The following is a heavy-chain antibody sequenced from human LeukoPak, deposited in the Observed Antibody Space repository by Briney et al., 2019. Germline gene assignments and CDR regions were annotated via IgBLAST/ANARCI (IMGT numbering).Heavy chain of an antibody. CDR1: GFTFSSYG. D-gene: IGHD5-18*01. J-gene: IGHJ6*02. V-gene: IGHV3-30*03. Sequence: PGGSLRLSCAASGFTFSSYGMHWVRQAPGKGLEWVVVISHDGSNKNYADSVKGRFTISRDNSKNTLYLQMNSLRAEDTAVYYCASTSRGYSYGFPSRGMDVWGQGTTVTVSS. CDR3: ASTSRGYSYGFPSRGMDV. CDR2: ISHDGSNK.